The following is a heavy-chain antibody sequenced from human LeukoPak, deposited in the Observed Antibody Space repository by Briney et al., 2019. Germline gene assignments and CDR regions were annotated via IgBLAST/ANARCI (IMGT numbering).Heavy chain of an antibody. V-gene: IGHV4-39*07. CDR1: GGSISSSNYY. Sequence: SETLSLTCTVSGGSISSSNYYWGWIRQPPGKGLEWIGSIYYSGSTYYNPSLKSRVTISVDTSKNQFSLKLSSVTAADTAVYYCARGGTGGSWFDPWGQGTLVTVSS. J-gene: IGHJ5*02. CDR2: IYYSGST. CDR3: ARGGTGGSWFDP. D-gene: IGHD3-10*01.